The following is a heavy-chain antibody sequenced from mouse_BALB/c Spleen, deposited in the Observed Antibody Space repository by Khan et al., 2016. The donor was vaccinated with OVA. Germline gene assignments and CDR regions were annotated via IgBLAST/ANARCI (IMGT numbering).Heavy chain of an antibody. D-gene: IGHD1-1*01. Sequence: QIQLVQSGPELKKPGETVKISCKASGYTFTSYGMNWVKQSPGKALRWMGWINTYTGEPTYTDDFKGRFAFSLETSDSTAYLQINDLKNEDTATYFGARPHYFSYTLDYWGQGTSVTVSA. V-gene: IGHV9-3-1*01. CDR3: ARPHYFSYTLDY. CDR1: GYTFTSYG. CDR2: INTYTGEP. J-gene: IGHJ4*01.